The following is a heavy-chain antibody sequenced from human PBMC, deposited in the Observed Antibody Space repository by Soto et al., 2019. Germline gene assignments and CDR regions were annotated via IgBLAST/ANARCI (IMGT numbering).Heavy chain of an antibody. CDR2: INHSGST. D-gene: IGHD5-18*01. V-gene: IGHV4-34*01. J-gene: IGHJ4*02. CDR1: GGSFSGYY. Sequence: SETLSLTCAVYGGSFSGYYWSWIRQPPGKGLEWIGEINHSGSTNYNPSLKSRVTISVDTSKNQFSLKLSSVTAADTAVYYCARGFSRMGYSYGYFDYWGQGTLVTVSS. CDR3: ARGFSRMGYSYGYFDY.